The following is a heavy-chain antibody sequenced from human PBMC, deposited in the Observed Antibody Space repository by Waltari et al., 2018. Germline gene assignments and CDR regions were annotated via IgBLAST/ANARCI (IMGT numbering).Heavy chain of an antibody. D-gene: IGHD2-21*01. CDR1: GGSFSGYY. J-gene: IGHJ6*03. CDR2: IDHSGNT. Sequence: QGQLQQWGAGLLKPSETLSLTCAVYGGSFSGYYWSWLRQSPGKGLEWIGEIDHSGNTYYNPSLKSRVTISVDTSEKQFSLKLNSVTAADTGVFYCARAHLPDAYIYYYMDVWGKGTPVTVSS. CDR3: ARAHLPDAYIYYYMDV. V-gene: IGHV4-34*02.